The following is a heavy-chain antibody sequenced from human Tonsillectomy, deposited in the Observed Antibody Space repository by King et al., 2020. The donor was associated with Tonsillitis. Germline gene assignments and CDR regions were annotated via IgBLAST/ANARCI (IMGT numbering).Heavy chain of an antibody. CDR2: IYYSGST. J-gene: IGHJ4*02. V-gene: IGHV4-39*01. D-gene: IGHD2-2*01. Sequence: LQLQESGPGLVKPSETLSLTCTVSGGSISSSSYYWGWIRQPPGKGLEWIGSIYYSGSTYYNPSLKRRVTISVETSKNQFSLKLSSVTAAATAVYYCARICSSTSCYGESVDYWGQGTLVTVSS. CDR1: GGSISSSSYY. CDR3: ARICSSTSCYGESVDY.